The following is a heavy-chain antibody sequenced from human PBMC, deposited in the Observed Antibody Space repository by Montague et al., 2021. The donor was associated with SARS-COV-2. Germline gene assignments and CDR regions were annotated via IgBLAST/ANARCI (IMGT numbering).Heavy chain of an antibody. V-gene: IGHV2-70*11. Sequence: PELVKPTQTLTLTCTFSGFSRSTSGMCVSWIRQPPGKALEWLARIDWDDDKYYSTSLKTRLTISKDTSKNQVVLTMTNMDPVDTATYYCARRTYDILTGYDYGMDVWGQGTTVTVS. J-gene: IGHJ6*02. CDR1: GFSRSTSGMC. CDR2: IDWDDDK. D-gene: IGHD3-9*01. CDR3: ARRTYDILTGYDYGMDV.